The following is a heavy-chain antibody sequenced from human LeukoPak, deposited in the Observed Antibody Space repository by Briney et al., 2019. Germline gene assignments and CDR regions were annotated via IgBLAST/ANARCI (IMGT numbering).Heavy chain of an antibody. CDR3: ARGVAYFDY. V-gene: IGHV4-4*07. Sequence: PSESLSLTCTVSGGSISSYYWKWVRPPAGKGMEWSGRSYTSGIANYNPSLKSRVTMSIDKSKNQFSLKLTSVTAADTAVYYCARGVAYFDYWGQGTLLTVSS. CDR2: SYTSGIA. D-gene: IGHD5-12*01. CDR1: GGSISSYY. J-gene: IGHJ4*02.